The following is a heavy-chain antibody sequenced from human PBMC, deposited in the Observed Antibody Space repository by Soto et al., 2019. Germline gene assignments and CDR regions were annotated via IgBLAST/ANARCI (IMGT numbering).Heavy chain of an antibody. J-gene: IGHJ4*02. V-gene: IGHV3-30*18. D-gene: IGHD6-13*01. CDR1: GFTFSSYG. CDR2: ISYDGSNK. CDR3: AKELWGDSSSWDCFFDY. Sequence: PGGSLRLSCAASGFTFSSYGMHWVRQAPGKGLEWVAVISYDGSNKYYADSVKGRFTISRDNSKNTLYLQMNSLRAEDTAVYYCAKELWGDSSSWDCFFDYWGQGTLVTVSS.